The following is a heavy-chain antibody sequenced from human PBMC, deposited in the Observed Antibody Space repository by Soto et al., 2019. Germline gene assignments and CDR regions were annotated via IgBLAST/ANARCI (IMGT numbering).Heavy chain of an antibody. D-gene: IGHD5-12*01. CDR1: GFTSGDYA. J-gene: IGHJ3*02. Sequence: RRRSCTASGFTSGDYAMSWGRQAPGKGLEWVGFIRSKAYGGTTEYAASVKGRFTISRDDSKSIAYLQMNSLKNEDTAVYYCTRVHLLYPALALDDAFDIWGQGTMVTVSS. CDR2: IRSKAYGGTT. V-gene: IGHV3-49*04. CDR3: TRVHLLYPALALDDAFDI.